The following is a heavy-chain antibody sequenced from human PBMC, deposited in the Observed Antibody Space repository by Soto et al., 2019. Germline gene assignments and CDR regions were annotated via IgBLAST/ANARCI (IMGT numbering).Heavy chain of an antibody. D-gene: IGHD6-6*01. CDR2: ISAYNGNT. V-gene: IGHV1-18*04. Sequence: GASVKVSCKASGYTFTSYGISWVRQAPGQGLEWMGWISAYNGNTNYAQKFQGRVTMTRDTSISTAYMELSRLRSDDTAVYYCARERAARRPYYYGMDVWGQGTTVTVSS. CDR3: ARERAARRPYYYGMDV. CDR1: GYTFTSYG. J-gene: IGHJ6*02.